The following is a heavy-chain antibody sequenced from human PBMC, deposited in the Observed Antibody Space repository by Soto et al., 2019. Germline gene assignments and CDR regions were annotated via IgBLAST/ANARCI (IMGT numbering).Heavy chain of an antibody. CDR1: GGSVNSCISY. J-gene: IGHJ4*01. V-gene: IGHV4-39*01. D-gene: IGHD3-22*01. CDR3: ARRYPYESSAYRLNF. CDR2: IYYLGNT. Sequence: PSGTLSLTCTVSGGSVNSCISYWGWIRQPPGKGLEWVGSIYYLGNTYYNPSLGSRVTISVDTSKNQFSLKLRSVTAADTAVFYCARRYPYESSAYRLNFWGQGALVTVSS.